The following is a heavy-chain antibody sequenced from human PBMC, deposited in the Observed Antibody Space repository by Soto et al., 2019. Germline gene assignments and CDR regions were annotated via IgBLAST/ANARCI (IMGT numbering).Heavy chain of an antibody. CDR1: GFTFSSYA. J-gene: IGHJ4*02. Sequence: PGGSLRLSCSASGFTFSSYAMHWVRQAPGKGLEYVLGIRGNGDPPFYADSVKGRFTISRDNSKNTLYLQMSSLSADDTAVYYCVKSRGGNNFDFFDWGQGALVTVSS. CDR2: IRGNGDPP. D-gene: IGHD5-12*01. CDR3: VKSRGGNNFDFFD. V-gene: IGHV3-64D*06.